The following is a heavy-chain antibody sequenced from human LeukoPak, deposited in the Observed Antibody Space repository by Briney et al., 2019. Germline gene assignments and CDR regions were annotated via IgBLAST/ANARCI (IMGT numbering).Heavy chain of an antibody. CDR1: GFSFNNHA. CDR2: ISSNSGST. CDR3: AREYWLGYGFEP. D-gene: IGHD2-8*02. V-gene: IGHV3-23*01. J-gene: IGHJ5*02. Sequence: GGSLRLSCAASGFSFNNHAMSWVRQAPGKGLEWVSSISSNSGSTYYGDSVKGRFTISRDNSNNTLYLQMNSLRADDTAVYYCAREYWLGYGFEPWGQGTLVTVSS.